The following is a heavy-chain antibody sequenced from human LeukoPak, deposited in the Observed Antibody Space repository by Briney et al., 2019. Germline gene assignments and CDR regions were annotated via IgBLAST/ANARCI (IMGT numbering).Heavy chain of an antibody. J-gene: IGHJ6*03. D-gene: IGHD6-19*01. CDR3: ARLARLGDSSGWYAEDVIMDV. CDR1: GYSFTSYW. V-gene: IGHV5-51*01. Sequence: GESLKISCKGSGYSFTSYWIGWVRQMPGKGLEWMGIIYPGDSDTRYSPSFQGQVTISADKSISTAYLQWSSLKASDTAMYYCARLARLGDSSGWYAEDVIMDVWGKGTTVTISS. CDR2: IYPGDSDT.